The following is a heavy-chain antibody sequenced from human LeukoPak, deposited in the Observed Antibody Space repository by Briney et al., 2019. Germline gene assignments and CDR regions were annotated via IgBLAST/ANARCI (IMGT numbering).Heavy chain of an antibody. CDR2: IYYSGST. CDR3: ARLHHDFWSGYYPPRAFDI. Sequence: SETLSLTCTVSGGSISSSSYYWGWIRQPPGTGLEWLGSIYYSGSTYYNPSLKSRVTISVDTSKNQFSLKLSSVTAADTAVYYCARLHHDFWSGYYPPRAFDIWGQGTMVTVSS. CDR1: GGSISSSSYY. J-gene: IGHJ3*02. D-gene: IGHD3-3*01. V-gene: IGHV4-39*01.